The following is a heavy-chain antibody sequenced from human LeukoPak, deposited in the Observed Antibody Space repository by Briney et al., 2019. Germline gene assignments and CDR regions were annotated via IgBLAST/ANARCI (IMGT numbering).Heavy chain of an antibody. CDR3: ARDGELTGDKAFDY. Sequence: GASVKGSCKASGHTFTCYYIHWARQAPGQGLEWIGWINPISGGQNYAQKFQGKVTMNRDKYISTAYMELSRLRSDDTAVYYCARDGELTGDKAFDYWGQGTMVTVSS. D-gene: IGHD7-27*01. J-gene: IGHJ4*02. V-gene: IGHV1-2*02. CDR2: INPISGGQ. CDR1: GHTFTCYY.